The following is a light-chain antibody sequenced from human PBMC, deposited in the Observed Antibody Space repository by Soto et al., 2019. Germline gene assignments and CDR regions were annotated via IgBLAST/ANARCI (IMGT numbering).Light chain of an antibody. J-gene: IGKJ4*01. CDR3: QQRSNWPLLT. Sequence: EIVLTQSPATLSLSPGERATLSCRASQSVSSFLAWYQQKPGQAPRLLIYDTSNRVTGVPARFSGSGSETDFTLTISSLEPEDFAVYYCQQRSNWPLLTFGGGTKVEIK. CDR2: DTS. V-gene: IGKV3-11*01. CDR1: QSVSSF.